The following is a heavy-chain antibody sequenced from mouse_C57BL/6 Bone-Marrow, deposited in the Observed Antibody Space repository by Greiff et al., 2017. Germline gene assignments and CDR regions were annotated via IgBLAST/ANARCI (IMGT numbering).Heavy chain of an antibody. Sequence: QVQLQQPGAELVKPGASVKLSCKASGYTFTSYWMQWVKQRPGQGLEWIGEIDPSDSYTNYNQKFKGKATLTVDTSSSTAYMQLSSLTSEDSAVYYCARSVYDYDEWTWFAYWGQGTLVTVSA. CDR2: IDPSDSYT. V-gene: IGHV1-50*01. CDR3: ARSVYDYDEWTWFAY. D-gene: IGHD2-4*01. J-gene: IGHJ3*01. CDR1: GYTFTSYW.